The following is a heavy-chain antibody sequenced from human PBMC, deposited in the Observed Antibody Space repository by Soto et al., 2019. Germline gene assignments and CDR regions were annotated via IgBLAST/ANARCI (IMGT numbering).Heavy chain of an antibody. CDR3: ARVDYDFWSGPKGGDNWFDP. CDR2: IYYSGST. J-gene: IGHJ5*02. CDR1: GGSVSSGSYY. D-gene: IGHD3-3*01. Sequence: SETLSLTCTVSGGSVSSGSYYWGWIRQPPGKGLEWIGSIYYSGSTYYNPSLKSRVTISVDTSKNQFSLKLSSVTAADTAVYYCARVDYDFWSGPKGGDNWFDPWGQGTLVTVSS. V-gene: IGHV4-39*07.